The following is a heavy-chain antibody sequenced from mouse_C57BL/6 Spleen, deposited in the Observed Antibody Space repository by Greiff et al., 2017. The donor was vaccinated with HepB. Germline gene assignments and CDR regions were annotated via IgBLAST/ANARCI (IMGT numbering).Heavy chain of an antibody. J-gene: IGHJ2*01. V-gene: IGHV1-64*01. CDR1: GYTFTSYW. CDR3: ALFYGYDGRGYFDY. Sequence: QVQLQQPGAELVKPGASVKLSCKASGYTFTSYWMHWVKQRPGQGLEWIGMIHPNSGSTNYNEKFKSKATLTVDKSSSTAYMQLSSLTSEDSAVYYCALFYGYDGRGYFDYWGQGTTLTVSS. CDR2: IHPNSGST. D-gene: IGHD2-2*01.